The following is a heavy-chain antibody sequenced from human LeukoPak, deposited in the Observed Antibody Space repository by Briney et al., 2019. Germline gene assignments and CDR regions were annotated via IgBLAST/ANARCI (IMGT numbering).Heavy chain of an antibody. CDR1: GGSFSGYY. Sequence: SETLSLTCAVYGGSFSGYYWSWIRQPPGKGLEWIGGINHSGSTNYNPSLKSRVTISVDTSKNQFSLKLSSVTAADTAVYYCARWTGGGFDYWGQGTLVTVSS. J-gene: IGHJ4*02. CDR2: INHSGST. V-gene: IGHV4-34*01. CDR3: ARWTGGGFDY. D-gene: IGHD4-23*01.